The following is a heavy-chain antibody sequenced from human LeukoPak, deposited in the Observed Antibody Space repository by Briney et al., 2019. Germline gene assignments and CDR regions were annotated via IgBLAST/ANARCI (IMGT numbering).Heavy chain of an antibody. Sequence: TGGSLRLSCAASGFTFSSYAMSWVRQAPGKGLEWVSAISGSGGSTYYADSVKGRFTISRDNSKNTLYLQMNSLRAEDTAVYYCANTNTRITMVRGANPNYWGQGTLVTVSP. CDR3: ANTNTRITMVRGANPNY. V-gene: IGHV3-23*01. CDR1: GFTFSSYA. J-gene: IGHJ4*02. D-gene: IGHD3-10*01. CDR2: ISGSGGST.